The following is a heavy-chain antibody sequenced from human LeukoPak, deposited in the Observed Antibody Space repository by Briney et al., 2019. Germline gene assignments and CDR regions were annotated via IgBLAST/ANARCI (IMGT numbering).Heavy chain of an antibody. Sequence: PGGSLRLSCAASGFTFSSYWMHWARQAPGKGLVWVSRINSDGSSTSYADSVKGRFTISRDNAKNTLYLQMNSLRAEDTAVYYCARPRPGRGVDFDYWGQGTLVTVSS. CDR1: GFTFSSYW. V-gene: IGHV3-74*01. CDR3: ARPRPGRGVDFDY. CDR2: INSDGSST. D-gene: IGHD3-10*01. J-gene: IGHJ4*02.